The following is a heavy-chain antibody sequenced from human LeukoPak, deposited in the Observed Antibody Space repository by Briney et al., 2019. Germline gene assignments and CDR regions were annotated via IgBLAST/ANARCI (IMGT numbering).Heavy chain of an antibody. V-gene: IGHV1-24*01. Sequence: ASVKVSCKVSGYTLTELSMHWVRQAPGKGLEWVGGFDPEDGETIYAQKFQGRVTMTEDTSTDTAYMELSSLRSEDTAVYYCATFGVVTRGFDYWGQGTLVTVSS. CDR3: ATFGVVTRGFDY. CDR1: GYTLTELS. D-gene: IGHD3-3*01. J-gene: IGHJ4*02. CDR2: FDPEDGET.